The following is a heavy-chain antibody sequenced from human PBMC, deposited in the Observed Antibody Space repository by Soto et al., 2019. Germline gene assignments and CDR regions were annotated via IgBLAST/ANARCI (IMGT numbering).Heavy chain of an antibody. D-gene: IGHD1-20*01. V-gene: IGHV4-34*01. CDR2: INHSGST. Sequence: SETLSLTCAVYGGSFSGYYWSWIRQPPGKGLEWIGEINHSGSTNYNPSLKSRVTISVDTSKNQFSLKLSSVTAADTAMYYCARWYRRNWFDPWGQGTLVTVSS. CDR1: GGSFSGYY. CDR3: ARWYRRNWFDP. J-gene: IGHJ5*02.